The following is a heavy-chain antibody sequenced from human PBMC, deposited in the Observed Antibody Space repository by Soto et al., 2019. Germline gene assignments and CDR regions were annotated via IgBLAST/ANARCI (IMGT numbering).Heavy chain of an antibody. D-gene: IGHD3-10*01. CDR3: AKDHVVDGRVYGSSELFF. Sequence: GGSLRLSCSASGFTFRSYGMHWVRQAPGKGLEWVASISFEGSKKFHADSVKGRFTISRDNSRNTLYLQMNSLRTEDTAVYYCAKDHVVDGRVYGSSELFFWGQGTQVTVSS. J-gene: IGHJ4*02. CDR1: GFTFRSYG. V-gene: IGHV3-30*18. CDR2: ISFEGSKK.